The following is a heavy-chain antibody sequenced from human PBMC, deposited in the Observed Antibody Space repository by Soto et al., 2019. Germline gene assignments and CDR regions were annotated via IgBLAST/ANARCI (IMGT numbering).Heavy chain of an antibody. CDR3: ARDPAPDIVVVPAARYSSSWYGLYGMDV. V-gene: IGHV3-74*01. CDR1: GFTFSSYW. Sequence: GGSLRLSCAASGFTFSSYWMHWVRQAPGKGLVWVSRINSDGSSTSYADTVKGRFTNSRDNAKNTLYRQMNSLRGEDTAVYYCARDPAPDIVVVPAARYSSSWYGLYGMDVWGQGTTVTVSS. D-gene: IGHD2-2*01. J-gene: IGHJ6*02. CDR2: INSDGSST.